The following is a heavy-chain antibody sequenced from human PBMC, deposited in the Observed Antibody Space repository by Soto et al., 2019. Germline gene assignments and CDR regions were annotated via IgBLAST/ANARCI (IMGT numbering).Heavy chain of an antibody. CDR1: GFTFSSYA. CDR2: ISYDGSSK. D-gene: IGHD4-4*01. CDR3: ARDAAGLFTGRGDFDY. Sequence: GSLRLSCAASGFTFSSYAMHWVRQAPGKGLEWVAVISYDGSSKYYADSVKGRFTISRDNSKNTLYLQMNSLRAEDTAVYYCARDAAGLFTGRGDFDYWGQGTLVTVSS. J-gene: IGHJ4*02. V-gene: IGHV3-30-3*01.